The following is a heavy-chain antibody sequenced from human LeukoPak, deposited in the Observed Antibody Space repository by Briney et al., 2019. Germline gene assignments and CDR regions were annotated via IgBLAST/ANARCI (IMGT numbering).Heavy chain of an antibody. D-gene: IGHD3-16*01. CDR1: GFTFNVYG. Sequence: PGGSLRLSCAGSGFTFNVYGMHWVRQAPGKGLEWVAFTRYDGSNKYYADSVKGRFTISRANTKNTLYLQMNSLRAEDTAVYYCAKGPPGISWGYFDYWGQGTLVTVSS. J-gene: IGHJ4*02. CDR3: AKGPPGISWGYFDY. CDR2: TRYDGSNK. V-gene: IGHV3-30*02.